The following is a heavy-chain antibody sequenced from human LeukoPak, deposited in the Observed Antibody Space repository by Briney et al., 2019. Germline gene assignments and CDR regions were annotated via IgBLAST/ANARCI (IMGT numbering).Heavy chain of an antibody. CDR2: IKQDGSEK. V-gene: IGHV3-7*01. CDR1: GFTFSSYW. J-gene: IGHJ6*03. CDR3: ARELEPDSNGYYFMDV. D-gene: IGHD1-1*01. Sequence: PGGSLRLSCAASGFTFSSYWMSWVRQAPGKGLEWVANIKQDGSEKYYVDSVKGRFTISRDNAKNSLYLQMNSLRAEDTAVYYCARELEPDSNGYYFMDVRGKGTTVTVSS.